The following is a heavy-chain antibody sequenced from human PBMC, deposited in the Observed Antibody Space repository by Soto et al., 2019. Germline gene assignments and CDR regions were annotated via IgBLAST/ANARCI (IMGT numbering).Heavy chain of an antibody. Sequence: LRLSCVVSGFTFSGYGMHWVRQAPGKGLEWVAVVSYDGNREYYADSVKGRFTVSRDNSKNTLYLQMNSLRAEDTAVYYCAKDRSDYGDDVYYYFYGMDVWGPGTTVTVSS. J-gene: IGHJ6*02. CDR3: AKDRSDYGDDVYYYFYGMDV. V-gene: IGHV3-30*18. CDR1: GFTFSGYG. D-gene: IGHD4-17*01. CDR2: VSYDGNRE.